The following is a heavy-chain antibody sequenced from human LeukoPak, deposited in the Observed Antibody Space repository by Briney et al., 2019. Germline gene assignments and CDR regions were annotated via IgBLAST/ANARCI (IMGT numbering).Heavy chain of an antibody. Sequence: GSSVKVSCKASGYTFTRYGFSWVRQARGQGLEWMGWSSAYYGNTKYAQKLQRRVTMTTDTSTSTAYMELRSLRYDETAVYYCARVRITMVRGVTTPSFDYWGQGTLVTVSS. CDR2: SSAYYGNT. J-gene: IGHJ4*02. V-gene: IGHV1-18*01. CDR1: GYTFTRYG. CDR3: ARVRITMVRGVTTPSFDY. D-gene: IGHD3-10*01.